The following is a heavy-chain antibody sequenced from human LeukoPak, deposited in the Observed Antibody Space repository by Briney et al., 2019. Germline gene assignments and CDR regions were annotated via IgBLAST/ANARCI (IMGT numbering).Heavy chain of an antibody. CDR3: ATDGGYAADY. D-gene: IGHD5-12*01. J-gene: IGHJ4*02. Sequence: PGRSLRLSCAASGFTFSSYGMHWVRQARDKGLEWVAIISYDGSNKYYADSVKGRFTISRDNSKNTLYLQMNSLRAEDTAVYYCATDGGYAADYWGQGTLVTVSS. CDR1: GFTFSSYG. CDR2: ISYDGSNK. V-gene: IGHV3-30*03.